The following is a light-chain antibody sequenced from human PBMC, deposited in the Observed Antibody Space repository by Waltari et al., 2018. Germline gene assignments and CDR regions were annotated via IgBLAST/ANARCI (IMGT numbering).Light chain of an antibody. CDR2: AAS. Sequence: DIQMTQSPSSLSASEGDRVTITCRAGQSISTHLNWYHQKSGTAPKLLIYAASNLQRGVPSRFSGSGSGTDFTLTISSLQPEDFATYDWQQTYSYPWTFGQGTKVEIQ. CDR1: QSISTH. CDR3: QQTYSYPWT. J-gene: IGKJ1*01. V-gene: IGKV1-39*01.